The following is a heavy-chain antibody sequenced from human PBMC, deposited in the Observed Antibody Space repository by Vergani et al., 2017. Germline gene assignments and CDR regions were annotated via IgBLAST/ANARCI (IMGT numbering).Heavy chain of an antibody. CDR2: ISWNSGSI. Sequence: EVQLVESGGGLVQPGRSLRLSCAASGFTFDDYAMHWVRQAPGKGLEWVSGISWNSGSIGYADSVKGRFTISRDNAKNSLYLQMNSLRAEDTALYYCARRLYYGSGSSNKYYMDVWGKGTTVTVSS. J-gene: IGHJ6*03. V-gene: IGHV3-9*01. D-gene: IGHD3-10*01. CDR3: ARRLYYGSGSSNKYYMDV. CDR1: GFTFDDYA.